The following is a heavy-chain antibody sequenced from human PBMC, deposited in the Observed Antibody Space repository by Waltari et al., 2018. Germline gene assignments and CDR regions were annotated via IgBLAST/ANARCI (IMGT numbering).Heavy chain of an antibody. D-gene: IGHD3-10*01. CDR2: INAGNGNT. CDR1: GYTFTSYA. CDR3: AKFRGVQGSVDY. V-gene: IGHV1-3*01. J-gene: IGHJ4*02. Sequence: QVQLVQSGAEVKKPGASVKVSCKASGYTFTSYAMHWVRQAPGQRLEWMGWINAGNGNTKYSQKFQGRVTITRDTSASTAYMELSSLRSEDTAVYYCAKFRGVQGSVDYWGQGTLVTVSS.